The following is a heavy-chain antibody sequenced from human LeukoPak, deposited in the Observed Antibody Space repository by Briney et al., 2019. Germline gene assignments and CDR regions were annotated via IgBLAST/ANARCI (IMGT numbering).Heavy chain of an antibody. J-gene: IGHJ4*02. D-gene: IGHD5-18*01. CDR3: ARAYNSAYGGQFFDS. Sequence: ALVKVSCKASGYTFTGNNIHWVRQAPGQGLECMGWIRPNNGDTNYAQKFRGRVTMTRDTSSSTAYMELNGLRSDDTAVYYCARAYNSAYGGQFFDSWGQGTLVAVSS. CDR2: IRPNNGDT. CDR1: GYTFTGNN. V-gene: IGHV1-2*02.